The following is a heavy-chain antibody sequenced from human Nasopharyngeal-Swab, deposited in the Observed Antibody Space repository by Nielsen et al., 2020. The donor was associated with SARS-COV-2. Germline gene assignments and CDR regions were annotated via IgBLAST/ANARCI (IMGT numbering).Heavy chain of an antibody. CDR3: AKDSYYDSSGYYYYYYGMDV. D-gene: IGHD3-22*01. V-gene: IGHV3-9*01. Sequence: SLKISCTASGFTFGDYAMHWVRQAPGKGLEWVSGISWNSGSIGYADSVKGRFTISRDNAKNSLYLQMNSLRAEDTALYYCAKDSYYDSSGYYYYYYGMDVWGQGTTVTVSS. CDR2: ISWNSGSI. J-gene: IGHJ6*02. CDR1: GFTFGDYA.